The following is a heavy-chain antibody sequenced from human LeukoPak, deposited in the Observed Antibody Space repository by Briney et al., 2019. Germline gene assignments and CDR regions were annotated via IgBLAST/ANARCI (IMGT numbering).Heavy chain of an antibody. V-gene: IGHV4-30-4*01. J-gene: IGHJ6*02. CDR2: IYYSGST. CDR1: GGSISSGDYY. Sequence: PSETLSLTCTVSGGSISSGDYYWSWIRQPPGKGLEWIGYIYYSGSTYYNPSLKSRITISVDTPKNQFSLKLSSVTAADTAVYYCARGGYSGSYPLYYYYGMDVWGQGTTVTVSS. CDR3: ARGGYSGSYPLYYYYGMDV. D-gene: IGHD1-26*01.